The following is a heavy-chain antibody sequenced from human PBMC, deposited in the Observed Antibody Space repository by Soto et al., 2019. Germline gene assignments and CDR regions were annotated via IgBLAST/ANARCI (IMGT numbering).Heavy chain of an antibody. J-gene: IGHJ6*02. CDR3: ATILTTMTPEEHVYYGVDV. D-gene: IGHD4-17*01. CDR2: IDSGGST. Sequence: VQLVESGGGWFQPGGSLRLSCAASGFAVSTSYMNLLRQAPGKGLEWVSVIDSGGSTNHADSVKGRFTISTDVSKNTLFLKMNSLRAEDTAVYYCATILTTMTPEEHVYYGVDVCSQGTTVTVSS. CDR1: GFAVSTSY. V-gene: IGHV3-66*01.